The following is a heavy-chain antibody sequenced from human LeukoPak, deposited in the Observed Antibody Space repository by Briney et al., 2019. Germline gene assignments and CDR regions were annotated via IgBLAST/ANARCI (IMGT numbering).Heavy chain of an antibody. CDR3: ADEAGYSSKRRGY. J-gene: IGHJ4*02. D-gene: IGHD6-13*01. CDR1: GYTLTELS. CDR2: FDPEDGET. V-gene: IGHV1-24*01. Sequence: ASVKVSCKVSGYTLTELSMHWVRQAPGKGLEWMGGFDPEDGETIYAQKFQGRVTITADKSTSTAYMELSSLRSEDTAVYYCADEAGYSSKRRGYWGQGTLVTVSS.